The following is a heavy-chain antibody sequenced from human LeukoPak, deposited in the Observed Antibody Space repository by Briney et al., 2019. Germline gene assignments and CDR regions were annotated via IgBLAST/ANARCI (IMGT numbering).Heavy chain of an antibody. D-gene: IGHD5-18*01. V-gene: IGHV4-4*07. CDR1: GGSISSYS. Sequence: SETLSLTCSVSGGSISSYSWSWIRQPAGKGLDWIGRIYSSGSTNYNPSLKSRVTISVDMSKNQFSLKLSSVTAADTAVYYCARSTRQVGYGYGPWEEAVSYFDYWGQGTLVTVSS. CDR3: ARSTRQVGYGYGPWEEAVSYFDY. J-gene: IGHJ4*02. CDR2: IYSSGST.